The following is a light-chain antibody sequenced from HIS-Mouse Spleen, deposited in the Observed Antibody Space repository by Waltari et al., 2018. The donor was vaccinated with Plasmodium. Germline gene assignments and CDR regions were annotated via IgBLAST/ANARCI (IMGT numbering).Light chain of an antibody. CDR3: QQYGSSPIT. Sequence: EIVLTQSPGTLSLSPRERDTLSCRSSQSVRSSYLAWYQQKPGQAPRLLILGASSRATGIPDRFSGSGSGTDFTLTISRLEPEDFAVYYCQQYGSSPITFGQGTRLEIK. V-gene: IGKV3-20*01. CDR1: QSVRSSY. CDR2: GAS. J-gene: IGKJ5*01.